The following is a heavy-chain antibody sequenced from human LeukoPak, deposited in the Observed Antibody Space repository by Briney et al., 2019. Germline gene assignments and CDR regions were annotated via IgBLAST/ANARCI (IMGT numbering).Heavy chain of an antibody. J-gene: IGHJ4*02. CDR1: GFTFSSYA. D-gene: IGHD6-13*01. V-gene: IGHV3-30-3*01. CDR3: ARDAYSSSWYDY. Sequence: PGGSLRLSCAAPGFTFSSYAMHWVRQAPGKGLEWVAVISYDGSNKYYADSVKGRFTISRDNSKNTLYLQMNSLRAEDTAVYYCARDAYSSSWYDYWGQGTLVTVSS. CDR2: ISYDGSNK.